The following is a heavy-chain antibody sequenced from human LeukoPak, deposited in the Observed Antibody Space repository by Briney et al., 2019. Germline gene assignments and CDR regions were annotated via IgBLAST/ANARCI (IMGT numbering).Heavy chain of an antibody. CDR1: DGSISSYY. CDR2: IYYSGST. J-gene: IGHJ4*02. D-gene: IGHD1-26*01. Sequence: SETLSLTCTVSDGSISSYYWSWIRQPPGKGLEWIGYIYYSGSTNYNPSLKNRVTISVDTSKNQFSLKLRSVTAADTAVYYCASGTYYYFDFLGQGTLVTVSS. CDR3: ASGTYYYFDF. V-gene: IGHV4-59*08.